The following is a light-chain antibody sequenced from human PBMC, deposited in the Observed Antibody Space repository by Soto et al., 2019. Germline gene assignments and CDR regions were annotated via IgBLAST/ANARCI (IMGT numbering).Light chain of an antibody. J-gene: IGKJ3*01. Sequence: EIVMTQSPATLSVSPGERATLSCRASQSVSSNLAWYQQKPGQAPRLLIYGAFTRATGIPDRFSGSGSGTESTLAISSLQSEDFAVYYYQPYNNWPGTSGPGTKVDIK. CDR2: GAF. CDR3: QPYNNWPGT. CDR1: QSVSSN. V-gene: IGKV3-15*01.